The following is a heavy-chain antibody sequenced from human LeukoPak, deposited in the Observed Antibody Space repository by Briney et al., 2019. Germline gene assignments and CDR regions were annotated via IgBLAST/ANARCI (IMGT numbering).Heavy chain of an antibody. CDR1: GFTFSDYC. CDR3: ARDPHEMRADTRNYDY. CDR2: ISSSGSTI. J-gene: IGHJ4*02. D-gene: IGHD5-24*01. Sequence: PGGSLRLSCAASGFTFSDYCMSWIRQAPGKGLEWVSYISSSGSTIYYADSVKGRFTISRDNAKNSLYLQMNSLRAEDTAVYYCARDPHEMRADTRNYDYWGQGTLVTVSS. V-gene: IGHV3-11*01.